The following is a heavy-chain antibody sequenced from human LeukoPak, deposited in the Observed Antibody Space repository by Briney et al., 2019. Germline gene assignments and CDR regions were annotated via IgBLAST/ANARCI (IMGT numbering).Heavy chain of an antibody. Sequence: PGGSLRLSCAASGFTFSSYSMNWVRQAPGKGLEWVSYISSSSSTIYYADSVKGRFTISRDNAKNSLYLQMNSLRAEDTAVYYCARDGIVVVTRGPFDYWGQGTLVTVSS. CDR1: GFTFSSYS. CDR3: ARDGIVVVTRGPFDY. V-gene: IGHV3-48*01. CDR2: ISSSSSTI. D-gene: IGHD3-22*01. J-gene: IGHJ4*02.